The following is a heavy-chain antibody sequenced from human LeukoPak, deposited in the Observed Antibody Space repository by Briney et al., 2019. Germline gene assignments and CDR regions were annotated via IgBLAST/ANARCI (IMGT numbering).Heavy chain of an antibody. CDR2: ITSNSNNI. CDR3: ARAPAGYSNGWYFGY. D-gene: IGHD6-19*01. Sequence: NAGGSLRLSCVASGFTFSSYWMHWVRQAPGKGLEWVSSITSNSNNIYSADSVKGRFTISRDNAKNSLYLQMHSLRAEDTAVYYCARAPAGYSNGWYFGYWGQGTLVTVSS. V-gene: IGHV3-21*01. CDR1: GFTFSSYW. J-gene: IGHJ4*02.